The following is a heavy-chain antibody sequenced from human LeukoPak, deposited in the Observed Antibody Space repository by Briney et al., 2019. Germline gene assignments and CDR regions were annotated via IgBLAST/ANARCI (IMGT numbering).Heavy chain of an antibody. Sequence: ASVKVSCKASGYTFTSYDINWVRQATGQGLEWMGWIGAYTGNTNYAQKLQGRVTMTTDTSTSTAYMDLRSLRSDDTAVYYCARDHPHDKGYSGYSYFDSWGQGTLVTVSS. CDR2: IGAYTGNT. V-gene: IGHV1-18*01. CDR3: ARDHPHDKGYSGYSYFDS. CDR1: GYTFTSYD. J-gene: IGHJ4*02. D-gene: IGHD5-12*01.